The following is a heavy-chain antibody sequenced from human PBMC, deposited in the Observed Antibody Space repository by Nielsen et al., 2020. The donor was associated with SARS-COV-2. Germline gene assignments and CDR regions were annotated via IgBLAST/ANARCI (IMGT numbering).Heavy chain of an antibody. J-gene: IGHJ4*02. CDR2: IGTSGGNS. Sequence: GGSLRLSCAASGFPFMRYGMSWVRQAPGKGLEWVSSIGTSGGNSYYSDSVKGRFTISRDISKNTLFLQMNSLRAEDTALYYCTTRTFYLDYWGQGTLVTVSS. CDR3: TTRTFYLDY. D-gene: IGHD1-1*01. CDR1: GFPFMRYG. V-gene: IGHV3-23*01.